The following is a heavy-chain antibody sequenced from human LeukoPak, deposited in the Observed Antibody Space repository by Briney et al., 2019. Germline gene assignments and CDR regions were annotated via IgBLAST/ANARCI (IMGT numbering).Heavy chain of an antibody. CDR2: IYYSGST. CDR3: ASEVGATRYFDY. CDR1: GGSISSGGYY. D-gene: IGHD1-26*01. Sequence: PSETLSLTCTVSGGSISSGGYYWSWIRQHPGKGLEWIGSIYYSGSTYYNPSLKSRVTISVDTSKNQFSLKLSSVTAADTAVYYCASEVGATRYFDYWGQGTLVTVSS. J-gene: IGHJ4*02. V-gene: IGHV4-39*01.